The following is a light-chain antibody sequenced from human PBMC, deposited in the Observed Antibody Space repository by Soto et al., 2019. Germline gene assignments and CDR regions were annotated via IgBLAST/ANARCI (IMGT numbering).Light chain of an antibody. Sequence: QFDLTQPASVSGSPGQSITISCTGTSSDVGGYNYVSWYQHHPGKAPKLMIYDVSNRPSGVSNRFSGSKSGNTASLTISGLQPEDEADYYCSSYTTSNTRQIVFGTGTKVTVL. J-gene: IGLJ1*01. CDR1: SSDVGGYNY. CDR3: SSYTTSNTRQIV. CDR2: DVS. V-gene: IGLV2-14*03.